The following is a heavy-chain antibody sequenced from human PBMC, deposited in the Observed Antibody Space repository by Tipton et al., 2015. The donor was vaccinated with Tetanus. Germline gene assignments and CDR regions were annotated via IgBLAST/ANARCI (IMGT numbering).Heavy chain of an antibody. Sequence: SLRLSCAASGFTFTNYWMTWARQAPGKGLEWVSSISSSGSHMYYAESVRGRFSISRDNAKNSLYLQMNSLRADDTALYYCAREGSSGWFDPWGRGTLVTVSS. CDR1: GFTFTNYW. J-gene: IGHJ5*02. V-gene: IGHV3-21*06. CDR3: AREGSSGWFDP. CDR2: ISSSGSHM. D-gene: IGHD1-26*01.